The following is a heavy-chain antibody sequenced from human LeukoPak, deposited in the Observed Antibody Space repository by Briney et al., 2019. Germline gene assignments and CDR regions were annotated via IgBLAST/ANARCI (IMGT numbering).Heavy chain of an antibody. CDR1: GYTFTGYY. V-gene: IGHV1-2*04. Sequence: ASVKVSCKASGYTFTGYYMHWVRQAPGQGLEWMGWINPNSGGTNYAQKFQGWVTMTRDTSISTAYMELRSLRSDDTAVYYCAREYDYGDLYFDYWGQGTLATVSS. CDR2: INPNSGGT. J-gene: IGHJ4*02. D-gene: IGHD4-17*01. CDR3: AREYDYGDLYFDY.